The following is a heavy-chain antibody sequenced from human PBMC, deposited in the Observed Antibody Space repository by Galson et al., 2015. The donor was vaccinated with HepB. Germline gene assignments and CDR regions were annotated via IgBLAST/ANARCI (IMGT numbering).Heavy chain of an antibody. Sequence: SVKVSCKASGYTFTSYAMHWVRQAPGQRLEWMGWINAGNGNTKYSQKFQGRVTITRDTSASTAYMELSSLRSEDTAVYYCARWRGIVVVPASLQCSGGSCNPSPGDYGMHEWGPGSTVTASS. CDR1: GYTFTSYA. V-gene: IGHV1-3*01. CDR3: ARWRGIVVVPASLQCSGGSCNPSPGDYGMHE. D-gene: IGHD2-2*01. CDR2: INAGNGNT. J-gene: IGHJ6*02.